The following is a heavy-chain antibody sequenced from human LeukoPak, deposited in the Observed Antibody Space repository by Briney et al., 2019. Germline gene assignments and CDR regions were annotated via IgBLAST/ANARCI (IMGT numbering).Heavy chain of an antibody. CDR2: ISGSGGST. CDR1: GFTFSSYA. V-gene: IGHV3-23*01. D-gene: IGHD2-8*01. J-gene: IGHJ4*02. CDR3: AKGYCTNGVCYKTFDY. Sequence: GGSLGLSCAASGFTFSSYAMSWVRQAPGKGLEWVSAISGSGGSTYYADSVKGRFTISRDNSKNTLYLQMNSLRAEDTAVYYCAKGYCTNGVCYKTFDYWGQGTLVTVSS.